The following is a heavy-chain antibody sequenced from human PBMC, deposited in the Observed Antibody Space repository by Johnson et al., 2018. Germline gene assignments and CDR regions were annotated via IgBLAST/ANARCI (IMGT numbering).Heavy chain of an antibody. V-gene: IGHV3-21*01. D-gene: IGHD4-17*01. CDR1: GFTFSSYS. J-gene: IGHJ3*02. CDR2: ISSSSSYI. Sequence: VQLVESGGGLVKXGGSLRLSCAASGFTFSSYSMNWVRQAPGKGLEWVSSISSSSSYIYYADSVKGRFTISRDNAKNSLYLQMNSLRAEDTAVYYCARDLTTVTTNAFDIWGQGTMVTVSS. CDR3: ARDLTTVTTNAFDI.